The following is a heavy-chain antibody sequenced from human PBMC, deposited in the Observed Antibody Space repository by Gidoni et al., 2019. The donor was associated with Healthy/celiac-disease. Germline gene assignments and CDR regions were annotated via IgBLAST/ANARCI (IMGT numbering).Heavy chain of an antibody. CDR3: AKSRTTVTSVSNY. CDR1: GFTFSSYA. CDR2: ISGSGGST. Sequence: EVQLVESGGGLVQPGGSLRLSCAASGFTFSSYAMSWVRKAPGKGLEWVSAISGSGGSTYYADSVKGRFTISRDNAKNTLYLQMNRLRAEDTAVYYCAKSRTTVTSVSNYWGQGTLVTVSS. J-gene: IGHJ4*02. D-gene: IGHD4-17*01. V-gene: IGHV3-23*04.